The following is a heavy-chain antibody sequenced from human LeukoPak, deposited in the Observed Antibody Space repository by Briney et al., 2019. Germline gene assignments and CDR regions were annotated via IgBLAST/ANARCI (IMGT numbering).Heavy chain of an antibody. Sequence: GGSLRLSCEASGFTFSSYWMSWVRQAPGKGLEWVANIRTDGSEKYYVDSVKGRFTISRDNAKNSLYLQMNSLRAEDTAVYYCARDYTGYFPWGQGTLVIVSS. CDR3: ARDYTGYFP. J-gene: IGHJ5*02. CDR1: GFTFSSYW. V-gene: IGHV3-7*03. D-gene: IGHD3-9*01. CDR2: IRTDGSEK.